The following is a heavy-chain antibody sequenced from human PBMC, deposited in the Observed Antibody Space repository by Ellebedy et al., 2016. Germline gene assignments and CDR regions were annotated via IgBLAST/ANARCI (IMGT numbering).Heavy chain of an antibody. CDR2: INHSGST. V-gene: IGHV4-34*01. CDR3: ARRYCSGGSCYSPFDY. Sequence: SETLSLTCAVYGGSFSGYYWSWIRQPPGKGLEWIGEINHSGSTNYNPSLKSRVTISVDTSKNQFSLKLSSVTAADTAVYYCARRYCSGGSCYSPFDYWGQGTLVTVSS. CDR1: GGSFSGYY. D-gene: IGHD2-15*01. J-gene: IGHJ4*02.